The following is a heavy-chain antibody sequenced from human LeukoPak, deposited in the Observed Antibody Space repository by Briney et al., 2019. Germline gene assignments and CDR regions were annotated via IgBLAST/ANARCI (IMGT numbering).Heavy chain of an antibody. CDR1: GFTFSDFW. J-gene: IGHJ6*04. D-gene: IGHD3-10*02. CDR3: AELGITMIGGV. CDR2: INNDGSSA. Sequence: GGSLRLSCVVSGFTFSDFWMHWVRQAPGKGLVYVSRINNDGSSANYAESARGRFTISRDNAKNSLYLQMNSLRAEDTAVYYCAELGITMIGGVWGKGTTVTISS. V-gene: IGHV3-74*01.